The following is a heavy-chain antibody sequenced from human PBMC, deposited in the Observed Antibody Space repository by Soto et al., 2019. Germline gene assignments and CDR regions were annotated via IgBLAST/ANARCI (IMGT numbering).Heavy chain of an antibody. J-gene: IGHJ4*02. CDR1: GYTFNRHG. CDR3: ARVRIVGAREIDF. D-gene: IGHD1-26*01. V-gene: IGHV1-18*04. Sequence: ASVKVSCKASGYTFNRHGITWVRQAPGQGLEWMGWISGYNGDINYEQKFQGRVTLSSDTLTSTVYLELKSLRFDDTAVYYCARVRIVGAREIDFWGQGTLVTVSS. CDR2: ISGYNGDI.